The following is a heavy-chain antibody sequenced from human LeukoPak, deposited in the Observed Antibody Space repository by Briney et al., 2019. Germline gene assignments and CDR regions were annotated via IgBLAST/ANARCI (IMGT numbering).Heavy chain of an antibody. V-gene: IGHV3-30*18. CDR2: ISYDGSNK. D-gene: IGHD6-13*01. CDR3: AKDVGPGIAAAGTFLGFDY. Sequence: GGSLRLSCAASGSTFSSYGMHWVRQAPGKGLEWVAVISYDGSNKYYADSVKGRFTISRDNSKNTLYLQMNSLRAEDTAVYYCAKDVGPGIAAAGTFLGFDYWGQGTLVTVSS. J-gene: IGHJ4*02. CDR1: GSTFSSYG.